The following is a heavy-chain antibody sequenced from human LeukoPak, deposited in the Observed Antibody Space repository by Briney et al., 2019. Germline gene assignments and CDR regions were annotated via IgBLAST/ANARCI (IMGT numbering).Heavy chain of an antibody. CDR1: GGFISSDY. CDR3: ASITPGRTTTVGWDYYGMDV. D-gene: IGHD1-1*01. J-gene: IGHJ6*02. V-gene: IGHV4-59*08. CDR2: IDNTGSI. Sequence: PSETLSLTCTVSGGFISSDYWSWIRQPPEKGLEYIGYIDNTGSINYNPSLGSRVTISIDRSKKQFSLKLRSVTAADTAVYYCASITPGRTTTVGWDYYGMDVWGQGTTVTVSS.